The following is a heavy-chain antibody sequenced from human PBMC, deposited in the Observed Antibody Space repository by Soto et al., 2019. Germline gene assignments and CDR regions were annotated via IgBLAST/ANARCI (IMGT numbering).Heavy chain of an antibody. CDR2: INPSGGST. J-gene: IGHJ6*02. CDR1: GYTFTSYY. Sequence: GASVKVSCKASGYTFTSYYMHWVRQAPGQGLEWMGIINPSGGSTSYAQKFQGRVTMTRDTSTSTVYMELSSLRSEDTAVYYCAREKAGPDYYYYGMDVWGQGTTVTVSS. CDR3: AREKAGPDYYYYGMDV. D-gene: IGHD6-13*01. V-gene: IGHV1-46*01.